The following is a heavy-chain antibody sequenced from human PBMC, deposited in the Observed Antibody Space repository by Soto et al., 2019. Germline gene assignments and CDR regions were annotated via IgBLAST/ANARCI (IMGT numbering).Heavy chain of an antibody. CDR3: AFGSWNQYYFDY. Sequence: QVQLVESGGGVVQPGGSLRRSCATSGFTFTSYTMHWVRQAPGKGLEWVATFWYDASGQKYADSVKGRFTISRNPSRSTLYLHMDSLRAEDTALYYCAFGSWNQYYFDYWGQEILVTVSS. CDR1: GFTFTSYT. CDR2: FWYDASGQ. V-gene: IGHV3-33*01. J-gene: IGHJ4*02. D-gene: IGHD6-13*01.